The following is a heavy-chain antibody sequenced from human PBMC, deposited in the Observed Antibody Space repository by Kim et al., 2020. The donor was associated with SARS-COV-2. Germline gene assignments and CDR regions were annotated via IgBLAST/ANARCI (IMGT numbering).Heavy chain of an antibody. CDR1: GLSFDDSA. CDR3: ARGNYHESLSLYDYY. D-gene: IGHD3-10*01. CDR2: ISYDGRTK. Sequence: GGSLRLSCAASGLSFDDSAMNWVRQAPGKGLEWLAVISYDGRTKDYADSVKGRFTISRDNSKSTLYLQMNSLRDEDTGVYYCARGNYHESLSLYDYY. J-gene: IGHJ6*03. V-gene: IGHV3-30-3*01.